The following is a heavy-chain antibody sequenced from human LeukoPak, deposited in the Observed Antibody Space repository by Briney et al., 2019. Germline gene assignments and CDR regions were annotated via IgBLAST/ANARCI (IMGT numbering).Heavy chain of an antibody. D-gene: IGHD1-26*01. V-gene: IGHV3-30-3*01. Sequence: GGSLRLSCAASGFTFSSYAMHWVRQAPGKGLGWVAVISYDGSNKYYADSVKGRFTISRDNSKNTLYLQMNTLRAEDTAIYYCAKDRTVGASYWYFDLWGRGTLVTVSS. CDR1: GFTFSSYA. CDR3: AKDRTVGASYWYFDL. J-gene: IGHJ2*01. CDR2: ISYDGSNK.